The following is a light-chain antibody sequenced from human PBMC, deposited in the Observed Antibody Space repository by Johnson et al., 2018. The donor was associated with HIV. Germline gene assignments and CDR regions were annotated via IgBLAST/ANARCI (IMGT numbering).Light chain of an antibody. V-gene: IGLV1-51*01. Sequence: QSVLTQPPSVSAAAGQKVAISCSRDITDVGNDAESCCHQLPGTAPKFLIYDNIVRPSGIPARFSGSTFGPSPTLRITRLQPGDEADYSCATWDSGLRAGLFGTGTKVTVL. CDR2: DNI. J-gene: IGLJ1*01. CDR1: ITDVGNDA. CDR3: ATWDSGLRAGL.